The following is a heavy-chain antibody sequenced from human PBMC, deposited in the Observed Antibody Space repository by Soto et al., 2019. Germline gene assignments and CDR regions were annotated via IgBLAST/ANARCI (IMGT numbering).Heavy chain of an antibody. D-gene: IGHD3-3*01. CDR1: GGSISSSSYF. Sequence: SETLSLTCTVSGGSISSSSYFWGWIRQPPGKGLEWIGSIYYSGSTYYNPSLKSRVTVSVDTSKNQFSLKLSSVTAADTAVYYCARGPYYDFWSGHYGMDVWGQGTTVTVS. J-gene: IGHJ6*02. CDR2: IYYSGST. V-gene: IGHV4-39*07. CDR3: ARGPYYDFWSGHYGMDV.